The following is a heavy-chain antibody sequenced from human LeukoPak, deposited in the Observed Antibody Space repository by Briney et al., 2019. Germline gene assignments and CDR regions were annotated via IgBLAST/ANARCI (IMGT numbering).Heavy chain of an antibody. V-gene: IGHV4-61*02. CDR1: GGSISSGSYY. J-gene: IGHJ6*03. Sequence: SESLSLTYTVSGGSISSGSYYWIWIRQPPGKGLEWIGRIYTSGSTNYNPSLKSRVTISVDTSKNQFSLKLSPVTAADTAVYYCAREASYYDILTGSPRDYYYYMDVWGKGTTVTVSS. CDR3: AREASYYDILTGSPRDYYYYMDV. CDR2: IYTSGST. D-gene: IGHD3-9*01.